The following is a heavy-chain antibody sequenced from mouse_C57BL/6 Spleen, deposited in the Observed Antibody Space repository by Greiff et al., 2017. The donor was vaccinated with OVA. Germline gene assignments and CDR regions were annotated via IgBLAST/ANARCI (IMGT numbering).Heavy chain of an antibody. CDR3: ARSGTTVVADY. V-gene: IGHV1-7*01. CDR2: INPSSGYT. Sequence: QVQLQQSGAELAKPGASVKLSCKASGYTFTSYWMHWVKQRPGQGLEWIGYINPSSGYTKYNQKFKDKATLTADKSSTTAYMQLSSRTYEDAAVYYCARSGTTVVADYWGQGTTLTVSS. CDR1: GYTFTSYW. J-gene: IGHJ2*01. D-gene: IGHD1-1*01.